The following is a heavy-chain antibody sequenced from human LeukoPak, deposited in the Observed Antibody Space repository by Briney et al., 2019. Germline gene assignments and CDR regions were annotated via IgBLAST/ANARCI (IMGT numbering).Heavy chain of an antibody. D-gene: IGHD2-21*01. J-gene: IGHJ4*02. Sequence: GASVKVSCKASGYIFTNYYMHWVRQAPGQGLEWMGWINPRSDGTNFAQKFQGRVTMTRDTSISAAYMELSRLRSDDTAVYYCARHVSSSGEDSWGQGTLVTVSS. CDR3: ARHVSSSGEDS. CDR1: GYIFTNYY. V-gene: IGHV1-2*02. CDR2: INPRSDGT.